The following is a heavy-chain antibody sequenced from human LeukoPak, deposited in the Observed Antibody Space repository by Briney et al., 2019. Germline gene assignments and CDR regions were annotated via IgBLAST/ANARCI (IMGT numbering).Heavy chain of an antibody. CDR3: ARVGYYYDSSGYYLFDY. CDR1: GYTFTSYY. Sequence: ASVKVSCKASGYTFTSYYMHWVRQAPGQGLEWMGIINPSGGSTSYAQKFQGRVTMTRDTFTSTVYMELSSLRSEDTAVYYCARVGYYYDSSGYYLFDYWGQGTLVTVSS. D-gene: IGHD3-22*01. CDR2: INPSGGST. J-gene: IGHJ4*02. V-gene: IGHV1-46*01.